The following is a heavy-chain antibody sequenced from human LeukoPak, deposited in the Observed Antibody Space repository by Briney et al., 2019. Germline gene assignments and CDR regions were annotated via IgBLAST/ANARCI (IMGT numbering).Heavy chain of an antibody. J-gene: IGHJ6*03. D-gene: IGHD3-10*01. Sequence: GGSLRLSCAVSGCNFGTYWKSWVRQAPEKGLGWVGTIKEDGSEKYYVDSVKGRFTISRDNAKKSLHLQMNSLRAEGTAVYYCARVGVTCCYYYDMDVWGKGTTVTVSS. CDR1: GCNFGTYW. CDR3: ARVGVTCCYYYDMDV. V-gene: IGHV3-7*01. CDR2: IKEDGSEK.